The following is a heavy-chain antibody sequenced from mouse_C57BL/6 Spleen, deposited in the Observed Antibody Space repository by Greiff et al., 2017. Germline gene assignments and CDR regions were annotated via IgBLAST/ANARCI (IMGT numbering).Heavy chain of an antibody. CDR3: ARSSPSDYFDY. Sequence: EVQLQQSGPELVKPGASVKISCKASGYTFTDYYMNWVKQSHGKSLEWIGDINPNNGGTSYNQKFKGKATLTVDKSSSTAYMELRSLTSEDSAVYYCARSSPSDYFDYWGQGTTLTVSS. CDR2: INPNNGGT. J-gene: IGHJ2*01. V-gene: IGHV1-26*01. CDR1: GYTFTDYY.